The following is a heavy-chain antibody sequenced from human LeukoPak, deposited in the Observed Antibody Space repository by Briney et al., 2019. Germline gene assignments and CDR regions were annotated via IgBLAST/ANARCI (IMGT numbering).Heavy chain of an antibody. V-gene: IGHV4-34*01. J-gene: IGHJ5*02. Sequence: SETLSLTCAVYGWSFNDYYWNWIRQPPGKGLEWIGETNARGDTNFNPSLKSRVTISVDTSKSQFSLRLTSMIAADTAVYYCARGQVPAARGYNWYDPWGQGTLVTVSS. D-gene: IGHD2-2*01. CDR2: TNARGDT. CDR1: GWSFNDYY. CDR3: ARGQVPAARGYNWYDP.